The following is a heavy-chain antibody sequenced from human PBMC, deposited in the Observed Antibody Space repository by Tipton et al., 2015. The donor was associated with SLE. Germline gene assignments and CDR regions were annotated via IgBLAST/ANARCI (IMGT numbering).Heavy chain of an antibody. CDR1: GFTFSSYG. D-gene: IGHD2-2*01. Sequence: SLRLSCAASGFTFSSYGMHWVRQAPGKGLEWVAFIRYDGSNKYYADSVKGRFTISRDNSKNTLYLQMNSLRAEDTAVYYCAKGSCSSTSCPQGMDVWGQGTTVTVSS. J-gene: IGHJ6*02. V-gene: IGHV3-30*02. CDR3: AKGSCSSTSCPQGMDV. CDR2: IRYDGSNK.